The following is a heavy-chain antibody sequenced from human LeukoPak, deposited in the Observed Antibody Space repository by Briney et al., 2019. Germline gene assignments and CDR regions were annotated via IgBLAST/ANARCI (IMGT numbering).Heavy chain of an antibody. CDR3: AKGRFVSGWIPSYYYYGMDV. CDR1: GFTFDDYG. CDR2: INWNAGST. V-gene: IGHV3-20*04. D-gene: IGHD5-18*01. Sequence: GGSLRPSCAASGFTFDDYGMSWVRQALGKGLEWVSGINWNAGSTGYADSVKGRFTISRDNAKNSLYLQMNSLRAEDTALYYCAKGRFVSGWIPSYYYYGMDVWGQGTTVTVSS. J-gene: IGHJ6*02.